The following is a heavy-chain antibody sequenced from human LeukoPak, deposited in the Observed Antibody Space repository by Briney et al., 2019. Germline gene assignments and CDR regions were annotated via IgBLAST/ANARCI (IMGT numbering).Heavy chain of an antibody. Sequence: TGGSLRLSCAASGFTLSSYGMHWVRQAPGKGLEWVAFIRYDGSNKYYADSVKGRFTISRDNSKNTLYLQMNSLRAEDTAVYYCAKGYGDYVADAFDIWGQGTMVTVSS. CDR2: IRYDGSNK. CDR3: AKGYGDYVADAFDI. J-gene: IGHJ3*02. CDR1: GFTLSSYG. D-gene: IGHD4-17*01. V-gene: IGHV3-30*02.